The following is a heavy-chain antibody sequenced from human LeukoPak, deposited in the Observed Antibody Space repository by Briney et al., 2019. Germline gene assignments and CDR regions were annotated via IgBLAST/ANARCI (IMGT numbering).Heavy chain of an antibody. J-gene: IGHJ4*02. V-gene: IGHV4-30-2*01. CDR3: ARDRDDSSSWYFDY. CDR1: GGSISSGGYS. Sequence: SSETLSLTCAVSGGSISSGGYSWSWIRQPPGKGLEWIGYIYHSGSTYYNPSLKSRVTISVDRSKNQFSLKLSSVTAADTAVYYCARDRDDSSSWYFDYWGQGTLVTVSS. CDR2: IYHSGST. D-gene: IGHD6-13*01.